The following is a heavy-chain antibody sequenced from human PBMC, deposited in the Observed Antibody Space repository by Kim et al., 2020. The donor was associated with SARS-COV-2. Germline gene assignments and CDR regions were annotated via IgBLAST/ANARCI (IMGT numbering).Heavy chain of an antibody. Sequence: TYYADSEKGRCNVSRENAQNTLYLQRNSQRVEDTAVYYCARDRSSAFRFVPWGEGTLVTVSS. D-gene: IGHD3-22*01. J-gene: IGHJ5*02. CDR2: T. V-gene: IGHV3-66*01. CDR3: ARDRSSAFRFVP.